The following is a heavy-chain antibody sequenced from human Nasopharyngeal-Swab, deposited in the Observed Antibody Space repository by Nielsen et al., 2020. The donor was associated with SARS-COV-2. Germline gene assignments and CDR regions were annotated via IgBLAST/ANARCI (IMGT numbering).Heavy chain of an antibody. CDR3: ARDVGGRDNY. Sequence: VRQAPGKGLLWVSRIDTDGTITDYADSVKGRFTISRDNAKNTLYPQMNSLRAEDTAVYYCARDVGGRDNYWGQGALITVSS. D-gene: IGHD2-15*01. V-gene: IGHV3-74*01. J-gene: IGHJ4*02. CDR2: IDTDGTIT.